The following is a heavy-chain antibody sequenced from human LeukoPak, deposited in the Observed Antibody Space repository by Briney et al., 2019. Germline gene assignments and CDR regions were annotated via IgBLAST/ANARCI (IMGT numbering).Heavy chain of an antibody. CDR2: IYTSGST. D-gene: IGHD6-19*01. V-gene: IGHV4-4*07. CDR1: GGFISSYY. J-gene: IGHJ3*02. Sequence: SETLSLTCTVSGGFISSYYWSWIRQPAGKGLEWIGRIYTSGSTNYNPSLKSRVTMSVDTSKNQFSLKLSSVTAADTAVYYCARDQQWLVPQGMAFDIWGKGTMVTVSS. CDR3: ARDQQWLVPQGMAFDI.